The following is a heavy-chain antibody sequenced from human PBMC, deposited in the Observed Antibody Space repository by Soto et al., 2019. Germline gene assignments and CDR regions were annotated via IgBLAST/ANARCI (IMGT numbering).Heavy chain of an antibody. CDR3: AGGYSGSPR. CDR1: GFTFSSSW. CDR2: ISPDGSTT. V-gene: IGHV3-74*01. Sequence: EVQLVESGGDLVQPGGSLRLSCAASGFTFSSSWMYWVRQAPGKGLVSVSRISPDGSTTTYADSVKGRFTISRDNAKNTLHLQMNSLRAEDTAVYYCAGGYSGSPRWGQGTLVTVSS. J-gene: IGHJ4*02. D-gene: IGHD3-10*01.